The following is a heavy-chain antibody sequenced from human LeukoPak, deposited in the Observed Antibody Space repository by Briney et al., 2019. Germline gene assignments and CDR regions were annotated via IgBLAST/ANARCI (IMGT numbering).Heavy chain of an antibody. J-gene: IGHJ4*02. V-gene: IGHV3-74*01. CDR3: ARWSLVAALFDC. D-gene: IGHD6-6*01. CDR2: INSDGSST. Sequence: GGSLRLSCAASGFTFSSNWLHWVRQAPGKGLVWVSCINSDGSSTNYADPVKGRSNISRDTAKNTWGRPMNRPRTQDSAVEQDARWSLVAALFDCWGEGSPVSVSS. CDR1: GFTFSSNW.